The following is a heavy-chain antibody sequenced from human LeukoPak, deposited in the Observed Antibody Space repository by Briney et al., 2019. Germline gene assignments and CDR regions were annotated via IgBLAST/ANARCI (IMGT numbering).Heavy chain of an antibody. Sequence: SETLSLTCTVSGGSISSGSYYWTWIRQPAGKGLEWIGRIYRSGSTNYNPSLKSRVTISVDTSKNQFSLNRTSVTAADTAVYYFARYLGSDYPFDNWGPGTLVTVSS. D-gene: IGHD3-10*01. CDR3: ARYLGSDYPFDN. CDR1: GGSISSGSYY. CDR2: IYRSGST. V-gene: IGHV4-61*02. J-gene: IGHJ4*02.